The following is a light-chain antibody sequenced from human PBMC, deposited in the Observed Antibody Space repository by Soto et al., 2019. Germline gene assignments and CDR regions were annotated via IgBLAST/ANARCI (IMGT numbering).Light chain of an antibody. Sequence: DIQMTQSPSTLSASVGDRVTITCRASQSISSWLAWYQQKPGKAPKLLIYKASSLESGVPSRFSGSGSGTEFTLTISSLQPGDFATYYCQQYNSPRTFTFGQGTKLEIK. J-gene: IGKJ2*01. CDR3: QQYNSPRTFT. CDR1: QSISSW. CDR2: KAS. V-gene: IGKV1-5*03.